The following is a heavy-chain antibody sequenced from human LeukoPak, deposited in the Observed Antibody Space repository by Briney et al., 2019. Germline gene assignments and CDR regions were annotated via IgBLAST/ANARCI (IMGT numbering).Heavy chain of an antibody. Sequence: ASVTVSFKASGYTFTSYDINWVRQATGQGLEWMGWMNPNSGNTGYAQKFQGRVTMTRNTSISTAYMELSSLRSEDTAVYYCARGWVVRGVISDYWGQGTLVTVSS. CDR2: MNPNSGNT. CDR1: GYTFTSYD. J-gene: IGHJ4*02. D-gene: IGHD3-10*01. CDR3: ARGWVVRGVISDY. V-gene: IGHV1-8*01.